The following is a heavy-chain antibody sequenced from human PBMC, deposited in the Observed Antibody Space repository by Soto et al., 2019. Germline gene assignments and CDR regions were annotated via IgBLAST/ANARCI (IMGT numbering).Heavy chain of an antibody. D-gene: IGHD3-22*01. CDR2: INSDGSST. CDR1: GFTFSSYW. J-gene: IGHJ4*02. CDR3: ARERTSMIVVGTTDY. V-gene: IGHV3-74*01. Sequence: EVQLVESGGGLVQPGGSLRLSCAASGFTFSSYWMHGVRQAPGKGLVWVSRINSDGSSTSYADSVKGRFTISRDNAKNTLYLQMNSLRAEDTAVYYCARERTSMIVVGTTDYWGQGTLVTVSS.